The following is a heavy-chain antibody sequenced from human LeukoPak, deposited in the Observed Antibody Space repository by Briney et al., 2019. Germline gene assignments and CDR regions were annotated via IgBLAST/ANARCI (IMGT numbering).Heavy chain of an antibody. D-gene: IGHD3-16*02. J-gene: IGHJ4*02. CDR2: ISHSGST. CDR1: GGSISTYY. V-gene: IGHV4-59*01. Sequence: SETLSLTCTVSGGSISTYYWSWIRQPQGKRLEWIGYISHSGSTNYNPSLRGRVTISVDTSKNQFSLKLSSVTAADTAVYYCARDSPYVWGSYRPFDYWGQGTLVTVSS. CDR3: ARDSPYVWGSYRPFDY.